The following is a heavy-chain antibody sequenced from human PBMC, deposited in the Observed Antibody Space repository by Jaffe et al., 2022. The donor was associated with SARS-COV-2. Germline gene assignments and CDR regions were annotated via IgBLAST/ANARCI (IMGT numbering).Heavy chain of an antibody. Sequence: EVQLVESGGGLVKPGGSLRLSCAASGFTFSNAWMSWVRQAPGKGLEWVGRIKSKTDGGTTDYAAPVKGRFTISRDDSKNTLYLQMNSLKTEDTAVYYCTTGVDGDTAMVPDYYYYYGMDVWGQGTTVTVSS. CDR1: GFTFSNAW. D-gene: IGHD5-18*01. CDR2: IKSKTDGGTT. V-gene: IGHV3-15*01. CDR3: TTGVDGDTAMVPDYYYYYGMDV. J-gene: IGHJ6*02.